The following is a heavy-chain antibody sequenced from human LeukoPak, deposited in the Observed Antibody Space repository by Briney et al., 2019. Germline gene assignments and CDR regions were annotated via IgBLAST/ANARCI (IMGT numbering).Heavy chain of an antibody. CDR2: IVVGSGNT. Sequence: GASVTVSFKASGFTFTNSAMQWVGQARGQGGEGIGWIVVGSGNTNYAQKFQERVTITRDMSTSTAYMELSSLRSEDTAVYYCAADGVVVAATSSPHYYYYGMDVWGQGTTVTVSS. CDR3: AADGVVVAATSSPHYYYYGMDV. V-gene: IGHV1-58*02. D-gene: IGHD2-15*01. CDR1: GFTFTNSA. J-gene: IGHJ6*02.